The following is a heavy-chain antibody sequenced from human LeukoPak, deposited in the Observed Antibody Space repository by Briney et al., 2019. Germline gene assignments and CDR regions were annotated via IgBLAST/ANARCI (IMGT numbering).Heavy chain of an antibody. CDR2: ISWNSGSI. Sequence: PGRSLRLSCAASGFTFDDYAMHWVRQGPGKGLEWVSSISWNSGSIGYADSVKGRFTISRDNAKNSLYLQMNSLRAEDTALYYCAKEFSSSSPRPIYYYYGMDVWGQGTTVTVSS. V-gene: IGHV3-9*01. J-gene: IGHJ6*02. D-gene: IGHD6-6*01. CDR3: AKEFSSSSPRPIYYYYGMDV. CDR1: GFTFDDYA.